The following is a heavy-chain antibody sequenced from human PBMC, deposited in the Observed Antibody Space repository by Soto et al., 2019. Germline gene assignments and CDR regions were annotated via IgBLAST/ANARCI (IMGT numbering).Heavy chain of an antibody. D-gene: IGHD3-10*01. CDR2: INPNSGGT. CDR1: GYTLAGYY. CDR3: ARGITMVRGVLLDAFDI. V-gene: IGHV1-2*04. Sequence: ASVKVSCKASGYTLAGYYRRWVRQAPGQGLEWMGWINPNSGGTNYAQKFQGWVTMTRDTSISTAYMELSRLRSDDTAVYYCARGITMVRGVLLDAFDIWGQGTMVTVSS. J-gene: IGHJ3*02.